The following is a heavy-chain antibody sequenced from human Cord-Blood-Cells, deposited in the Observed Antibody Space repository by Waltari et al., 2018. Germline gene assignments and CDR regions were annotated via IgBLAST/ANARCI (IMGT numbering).Heavy chain of an antibody. CDR1: GGSISSSSYY. Sequence: QLQLQESGPGLVKPSETLSLTCTVSGGSISSSSYYWGWIRQPPGKGLGWIGSIYYSGSTYYNPSLKSRVTISVGTSKNQFSLKLSSVTAADTAVYYCARHGSPMVRGVPNWFDPWGQGTLVTVSS. CDR3: ARHGSPMVRGVPNWFDP. V-gene: IGHV4-39*07. D-gene: IGHD3-10*01. J-gene: IGHJ5*02. CDR2: IYYSGST.